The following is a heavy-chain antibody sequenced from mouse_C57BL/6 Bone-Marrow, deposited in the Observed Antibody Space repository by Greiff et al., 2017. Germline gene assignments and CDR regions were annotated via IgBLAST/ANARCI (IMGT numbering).Heavy chain of an antibody. CDR3: ARDYYGYDGYFDY. CDR1: GYSITSGYY. V-gene: IGHV3-6*01. CDR2: ISYDGSH. Sequence: DVQLQESGPGLVKPSQSLSLTCSVTGYSITSGYYWNWIRQFPGNKLEWMGYISYDGSHNYNPSLKNRISITRDTSKNQFFLKLKSVTTEDTATYYCARDYYGYDGYFDYWGQGTTLTVSS. J-gene: IGHJ2*01. D-gene: IGHD2-2*01.